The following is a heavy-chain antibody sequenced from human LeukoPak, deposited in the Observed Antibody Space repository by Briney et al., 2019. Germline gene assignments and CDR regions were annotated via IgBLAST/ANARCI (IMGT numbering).Heavy chain of an antibody. CDR3: VFEGRADAFDI. D-gene: IGHD3-10*01. J-gene: IGHJ3*02. Sequence: PGRSLRLSCAASGFTFSSYGMHWVRQAPGKGLEWVAVISYDGSNKYYADSVKGRFTISRDNSKNTLYLQMNSLRAEGTAVYYCVFEGRADAFDIWGQGTMVTVSS. CDR1: GFTFSSYG. CDR2: ISYDGSNK. V-gene: IGHV3-30*03.